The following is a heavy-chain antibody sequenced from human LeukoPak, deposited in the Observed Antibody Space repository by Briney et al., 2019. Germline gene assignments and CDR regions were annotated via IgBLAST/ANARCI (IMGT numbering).Heavy chain of an antibody. J-gene: IGHJ4*02. CDR1: GGSISSYY. CDR3: ARDTYYDILTGYFFDY. V-gene: IGHV4-34*01. D-gene: IGHD3-9*01. CDR2: INHSGST. Sequence: SETLSLTCTVSGGSISSYYWSWIRRPPGKGLEWIGEINHSGSTNYNPSLKSRVTISVDTSKNQFSLKLSSVTAADTAVYYCARDTYYDILTGYFFDYWGQGTLVTVSS.